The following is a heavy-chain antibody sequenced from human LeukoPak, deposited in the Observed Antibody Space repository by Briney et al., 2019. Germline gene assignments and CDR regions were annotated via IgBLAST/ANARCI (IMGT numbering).Heavy chain of an antibody. J-gene: IGHJ5*02. CDR3: ARVSGYLRSNWFDP. Sequence: ASVKVSCKASGYTFTSFGISWVRQAPGQGLEWMGWISAYNGNTNYAQKLQGRVTMSTDTSTSTAYMELRSLRSDDTAVYYCARVSGYLRSNWFDPWGQGTLVTVSS. V-gene: IGHV1-18*01. CDR1: GYTFTSFG. CDR2: ISAYNGNT. D-gene: IGHD3-10*01.